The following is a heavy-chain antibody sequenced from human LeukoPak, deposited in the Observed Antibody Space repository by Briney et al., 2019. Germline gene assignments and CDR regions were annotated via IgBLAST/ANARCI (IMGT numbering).Heavy chain of an antibody. V-gene: IGHV1-69*04. Sequence: GASVKVSCKASGGTFNSYAISWVRQAPGRGLEWMGRIIPIFGIANYVQKFQGRVTITADKSTSTAYMELSSLRSGDTAVYYCARDTAMAPFDYWGQGTLVTVSS. J-gene: IGHJ4*02. D-gene: IGHD5-18*01. CDR3: ARDTAMAPFDY. CDR1: GGTFNSYA. CDR2: IIPIFGIA.